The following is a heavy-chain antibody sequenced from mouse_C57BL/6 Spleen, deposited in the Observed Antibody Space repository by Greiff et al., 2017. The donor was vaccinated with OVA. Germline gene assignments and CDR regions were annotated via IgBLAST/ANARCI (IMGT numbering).Heavy chain of an antibody. CDR2: IDPSGSNP. CDR3: ARSRGYWYYDV. V-gene: IGHV1-52*01. Sequence: QVQLQQPGAELVRPGSSVKLSCKASGYTFTSYWMHWVKQRPGQGLEWIGNIDPSGSNPHYNQKFKDKATLTVDKSSSTAYMQLSSLTSEDSAVYYCARSRGYWYYDVWGTGTTVTVSS. J-gene: IGHJ1*03. CDR1: GYTFTSYW.